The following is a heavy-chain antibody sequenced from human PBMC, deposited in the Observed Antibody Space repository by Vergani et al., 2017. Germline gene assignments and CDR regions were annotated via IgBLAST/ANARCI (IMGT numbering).Heavy chain of an antibody. CDR3: ATSGGYIDY. D-gene: IGHD6-25*01. CDR2: ISASGGTT. Sequence: EVQLVESGGGLVQPGRSLRLSCAASGFTFSSYAMSWVRQAPGKGLEWVSTISASGGTTYYADSVKGRFTVSRDNSKSTLYLQMNSLRAEDTAVYYCATSGGYIDYWGQGTLVTVSS. J-gene: IGHJ4*02. V-gene: IGHV3-23*04. CDR1: GFTFSSYA.